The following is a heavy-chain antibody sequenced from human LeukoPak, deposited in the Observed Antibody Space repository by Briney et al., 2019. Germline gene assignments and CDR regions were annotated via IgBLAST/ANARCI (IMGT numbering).Heavy chain of an antibody. CDR3: APINTAMVFNDY. D-gene: IGHD5-18*01. Sequence: PGGSLRLSCAASGFTFSSYSMNWVRQAPGKGLEWVSSISSSSSYIYYADSVEGRFTISRDNAKNSLYLQMNSLRAEDTAVYYCAPINTAMVFNDYWGQGTLVTVSS. CDR2: ISSSSSYI. J-gene: IGHJ4*02. CDR1: GFTFSSYS. V-gene: IGHV3-21*01.